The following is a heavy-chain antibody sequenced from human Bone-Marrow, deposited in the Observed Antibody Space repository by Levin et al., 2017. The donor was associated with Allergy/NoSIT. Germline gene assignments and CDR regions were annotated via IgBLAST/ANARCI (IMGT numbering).Heavy chain of an antibody. CDR1: GFTFSYYG. V-gene: IGHV3-30*18. D-gene: IGHD4-17*01. J-gene: IGHJ6*02. CDR3: AKELRADYYYYGMDV. CDR2: ISYDGSNK. Sequence: GGSLRLSCAASGFTFSYYGMHWVRQAPGKGLEWVGLISYDGSNKDYEDTVKGRFTISRDNSKNTLYLQMNSLRAEDTAVYYCAKELRADYYYYGMDVWGQGTTVTVSS.